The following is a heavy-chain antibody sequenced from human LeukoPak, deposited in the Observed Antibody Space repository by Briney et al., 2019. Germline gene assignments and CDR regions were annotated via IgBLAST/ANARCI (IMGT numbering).Heavy chain of an antibody. Sequence: ASVKVSCSAAGGTFSSYAISWMRQAPGQGLEWMGGIIPIFGTANYAQKFQGRVTITADESTSTAYMELSSLRSEDTAVYYCARASYCGGDCYRDFDYWGEGALVTVSS. J-gene: IGHJ4*02. CDR2: IIPIFGTA. CDR3: ARASYCGGDCYRDFDY. D-gene: IGHD2-21*02. V-gene: IGHV1-69*13. CDR1: GGTFSSYA.